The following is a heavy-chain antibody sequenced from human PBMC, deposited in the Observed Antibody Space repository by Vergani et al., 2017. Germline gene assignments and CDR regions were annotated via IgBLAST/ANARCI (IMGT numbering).Heavy chain of an antibody. D-gene: IGHD5-12*01. Sequence: EVQLVESGGGLIHPGGSLRLSCEGSGFSFSGYWMHWVRQSHEKGLVWVSRIKSDGSITNYADSVKGRFTIYRDNAKNTLYLEMNSLRGDDTAIYYCVRARCSGPCFMSNWFDSWGQGTLVTVSS. CDR3: VRARCSGPCFMSNWFDS. V-gene: IGHV3-74*01. CDR1: GFSFSGYW. J-gene: IGHJ5*01. CDR2: IKSDGSIT.